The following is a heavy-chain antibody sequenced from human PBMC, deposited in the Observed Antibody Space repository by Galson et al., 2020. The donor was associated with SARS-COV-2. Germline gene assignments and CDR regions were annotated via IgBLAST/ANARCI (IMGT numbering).Heavy chain of an antibody. D-gene: IGHD3-22*01. CDR1: GFTFNTYD. CDR2: ISRSSSTI. Sequence: GESLKISCAASGFTFNTYDMNWVRQTPDKGLEWVSYISRSSSTIYYADSVKGRFTISRDNAKNSLYLQMNSLRVEDTAVYYCARAGRGHYDSTGYYTLFDPWGQGTLVTVSS. CDR3: ARAGRGHYDSTGYYTLFDP. J-gene: IGHJ5*02. V-gene: IGHV3-48*04.